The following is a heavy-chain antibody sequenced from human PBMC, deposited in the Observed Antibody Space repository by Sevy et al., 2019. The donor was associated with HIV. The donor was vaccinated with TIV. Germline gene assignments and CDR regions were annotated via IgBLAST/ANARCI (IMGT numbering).Heavy chain of an antibody. J-gene: IGHJ3*02. CDR2: INVGNGDT. V-gene: IGHV1-3*01. Sequence: ASVKVSCKASGYTFTSYTIHWVRQAPGQRLEWMGWINVGNGDTKYSQKFQGRVTITRDTSANIAYMELSSLRSEDTAVYYCARRHGALGKGGNAFDIWGQGTMVTVSS. D-gene: IGHD7-27*01. CDR1: GYTFTSYT. CDR3: ARRHGALGKGGNAFDI.